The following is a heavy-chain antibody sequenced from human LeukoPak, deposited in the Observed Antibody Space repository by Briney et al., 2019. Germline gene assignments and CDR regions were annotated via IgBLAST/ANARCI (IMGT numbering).Heavy chain of an antibody. CDR2: IYYTGGNT. Sequence: PSETLSLTCIVSGDSMSSGDYYWGCVRPPPGKELEWLGLIYYTGGNTYYNPSLKSRVTISIDTSKNQFTLKLSSVTAADTAVYYCARDRGGFGEPAGPSLDYWGEGALVTVSP. V-gene: IGHV4-30-4*01. CDR3: ARDRGGFGEPAGPSLDY. CDR1: GDSMSSGDYY. D-gene: IGHD3-10*01. J-gene: IGHJ4*02.